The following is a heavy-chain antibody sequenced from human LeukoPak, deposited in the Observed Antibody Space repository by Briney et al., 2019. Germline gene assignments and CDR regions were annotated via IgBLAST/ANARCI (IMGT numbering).Heavy chain of an antibody. CDR3: ARVMSASVWRSYGSYYYYYYMDI. CDR2: IKQDGSEK. CDR1: GFTFSSYW. D-gene: IGHD3-16*01. J-gene: IGHJ6*03. V-gene: IGHV3-7*01. Sequence: PGGSLRLSCAASGFTFSSYWMGWVRQAPGKGLEWVANIKQDGSEKYSVDSVKGRFTISRDNAKNSLYMQMNSLRAEDTAVYYCARVMSASVWRSYGSYYYYYYMDIWGKGTTVTVSS.